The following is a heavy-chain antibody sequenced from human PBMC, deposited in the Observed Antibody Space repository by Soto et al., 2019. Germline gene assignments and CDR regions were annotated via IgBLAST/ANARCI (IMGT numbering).Heavy chain of an antibody. CDR2: IRSSGEST. Sequence: QLLESGGGLVQTGGSLRLSCTASGFTFSNYAMSWVRQAPGKGLEWVSGIRSSGESTYYADSVKGRLTNSRVNSKNMLYLRTHSLRAEDTAVYYCAIGGRRVLIPMDVWGQGTTVTVSS. CDR1: GFTFSNYA. CDR3: AIGGRRVLIPMDV. J-gene: IGHJ6*02. D-gene: IGHD2-8*01. V-gene: IGHV3-23*01.